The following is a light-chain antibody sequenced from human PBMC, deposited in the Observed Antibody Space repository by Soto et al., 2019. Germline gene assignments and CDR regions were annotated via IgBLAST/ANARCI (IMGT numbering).Light chain of an antibody. V-gene: IGKV3-15*01. J-gene: IGKJ1*01. CDR3: QQYNYWPRT. CDR1: QSLISN. Sequence: EIVLTQSPATLSVSPGERATLSCRAGQSLISNLAWYQQKPGQAPRLLIYGASTRATGIPARFSASGSGTEFTLIVSNLQSEDFAVYYCQQYNYWPRTFGQGTKVEIK. CDR2: GAS.